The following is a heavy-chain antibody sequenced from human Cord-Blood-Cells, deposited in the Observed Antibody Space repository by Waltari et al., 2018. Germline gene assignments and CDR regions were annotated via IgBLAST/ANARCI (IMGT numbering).Heavy chain of an antibody. Sequence: KKPGSSVKVSCKASGGTFSSYAISWVRQAPGQGLEWMGRIIPILGIANYAQKFQGRVTITADKSTSTAYMELSSLRSEDTAVYYCARGVSSSSLGFDYWGQGTLVTVSS. CDR3: ARGVSSSSLGFDY. CDR1: GGTFSSYA. D-gene: IGHD6-6*01. J-gene: IGHJ4*02. CDR2: IIPILGIA. V-gene: IGHV1-69*04.